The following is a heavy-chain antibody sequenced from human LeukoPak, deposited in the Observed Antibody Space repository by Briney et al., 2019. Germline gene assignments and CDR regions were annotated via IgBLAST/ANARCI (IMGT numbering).Heavy chain of an antibody. J-gene: IGHJ4*02. V-gene: IGHV3-23*01. D-gene: IGHD6-19*01. CDR3: AKVLWQWLVFGY. CDR1: GFTFSSYA. Sequence: GGSLRLSCAASGFTFSSYAMSWVRQAPGKGLEWVSAISGSGGGTYYADSVQGRFTISRDNSKNTLFLQMNSLRGEDTAVYYCAKVLWQWLVFGYWGQGTLVTVSS. CDR2: ISGSGGGT.